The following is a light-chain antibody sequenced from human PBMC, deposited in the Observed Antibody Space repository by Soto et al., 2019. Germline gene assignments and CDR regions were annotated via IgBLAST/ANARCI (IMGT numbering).Light chain of an antibody. CDR1: SSDIGTYNY. J-gene: IGLJ1*01. CDR2: DVS. Sequence: QSVLTQPASVSGSPGQSLTISCTCTSSDIGTYNYVSWYQHHPGKAPQLIIYDVSHRPSGVSDRFSGSKSDNTASLTISGLQADDEADYYCTSYTESGALVFGTGTKLTVL. V-gene: IGLV2-14*03. CDR3: TSYTESGALV.